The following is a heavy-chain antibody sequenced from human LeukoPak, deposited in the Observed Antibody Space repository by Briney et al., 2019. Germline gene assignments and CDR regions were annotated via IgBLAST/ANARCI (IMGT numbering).Heavy chain of an antibody. D-gene: IGHD4-23*01. V-gene: IGHV3-74*01. CDR2: INVDGSVK. CDR1: GFTFSNYW. J-gene: IGHJ4*02. Sequence: GGSLRLSCAASGFTFSNYWMHWVCQVPGKGLVWVSRINVDGSVKSYADSVKGRFTISRDNAKNTVSLQMNSLRAEDTAVYYCVRDLILVDTPGDDFDYWGQGALVTVSS. CDR3: VRDLILVDTPGDDFDY.